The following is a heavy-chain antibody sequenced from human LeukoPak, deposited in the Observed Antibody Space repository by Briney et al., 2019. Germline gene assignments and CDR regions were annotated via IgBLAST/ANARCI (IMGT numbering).Heavy chain of an antibody. J-gene: IGHJ4*02. CDR3: AREHTFGNFDY. CDR1: GFTFSSYW. V-gene: IGHV3-74*01. CDR2: INTDGSST. D-gene: IGHD1-14*01. Sequence: GSLRLSCAASGFTFSSYWMHWVRQAPGKGLVWVSRINTDGSSTSYADSVKGRFTISRDNAKNTLYLQMNSLRAEDTAVYYCAREHTFGNFDYWGQGTLVTVSS.